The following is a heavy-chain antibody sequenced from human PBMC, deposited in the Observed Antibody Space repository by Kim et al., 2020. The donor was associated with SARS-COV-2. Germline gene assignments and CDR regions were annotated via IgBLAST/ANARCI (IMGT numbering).Heavy chain of an antibody. D-gene: IGHD1-26*01. V-gene: IGHV3-7*01. J-gene: IGHJ6*02. Sequence: DSLKCQFTIARDNAKDSLYLQMNSLRAEDTAVYYCARSLVGATEYGMDVWGQGTTVTVSS. CDR3: ARSLVGATEYGMDV.